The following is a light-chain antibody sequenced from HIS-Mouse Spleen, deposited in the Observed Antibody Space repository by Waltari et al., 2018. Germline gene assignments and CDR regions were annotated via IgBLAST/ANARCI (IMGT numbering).Light chain of an antibody. J-gene: IGLJ3*02. V-gene: IGLV1-47*01. CDR1: SSNIGSNY. Sequence: QSVLTQPPSASGTPGQRVTISCSGSSSNIGSNYVYWYQQLPGTAPKLLIYRNNQRPSGVPDRFDGSKSGTSASLAISGLRSEDEADYYCAAWDDSLSGWVFGGGTKLTVL. CDR3: AAWDDSLSGWV. CDR2: RNN.